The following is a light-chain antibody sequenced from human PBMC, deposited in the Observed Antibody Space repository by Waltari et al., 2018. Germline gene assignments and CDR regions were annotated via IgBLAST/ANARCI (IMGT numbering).Light chain of an antibody. Sequence: QVVLTQSPSASASLGASVKLTCTLISGHSSYAIAWHQQQPEKGPRYLMKVSSAGSHQKGDGIPDLFSGSSSGTERYLTIASVQSEDEADYYCQTWDTGTHVVFGGGTKLTVL. CDR3: QTWDTGTHVV. CDR1: SGHSSYA. J-gene: IGLJ2*01. CDR2: VSSAGSH. V-gene: IGLV4-69*01.